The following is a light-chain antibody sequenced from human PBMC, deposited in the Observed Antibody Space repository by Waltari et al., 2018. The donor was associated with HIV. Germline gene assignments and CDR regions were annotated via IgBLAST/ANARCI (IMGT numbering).Light chain of an antibody. V-gene: IGLV1-44*01. CDR1: SPTIGINS. CDR2: TNN. CDR3: EAWDDSLNGVV. J-gene: IGLJ2*01. Sequence: QSVLTQPPSASGTPGQRVTITSSGRSPTIGINSLTLYQQFPGTAPKLLIYTNNQRPSGVPKRFSASKSGTSASLAISRLQSEDEADYYCEAWDDSLNGVVFGGGTKLTVL.